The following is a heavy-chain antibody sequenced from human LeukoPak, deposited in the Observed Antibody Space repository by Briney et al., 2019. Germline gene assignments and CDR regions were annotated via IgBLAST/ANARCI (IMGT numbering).Heavy chain of an antibody. CDR1: GGSISSYY. CDR2: IYYSGST. CDR3: AGTPDFWTLYRGVY. J-gene: IGHJ4*02. V-gene: IGHV4-59*01. D-gene: IGHD3-3*01. Sequence: PSETLSLTCTVSGGSISSYYWSWIRQPPGKGLEWIGYIYYSGSTNYNPSLKSRVTISVDTSKNQFSLKLSSVTAADTAVYYCAGTPDFWTLYRGVYWGQGTLVTVSS.